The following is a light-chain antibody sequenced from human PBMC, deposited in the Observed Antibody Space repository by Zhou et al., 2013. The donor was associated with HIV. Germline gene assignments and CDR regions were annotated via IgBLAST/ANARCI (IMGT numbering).Light chain of an antibody. CDR2: AAS. CDR3: QQSYTALPFT. J-gene: IGKJ3*01. Sequence: DIQMTQSPSSLSASVGDRVTITCRASQSVNNSLNWYQQKPRKAPKLLMYAASSLHSGVPSRFSGSGSGTDFTLTINRLQPEDFATYYCQQSYTALPFTFGPGTTVDLK. CDR1: QSVNNS. V-gene: IGKV1-39*01.